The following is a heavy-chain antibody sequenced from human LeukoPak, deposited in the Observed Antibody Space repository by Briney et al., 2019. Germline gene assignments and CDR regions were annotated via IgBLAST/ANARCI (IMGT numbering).Heavy chain of an antibody. V-gene: IGHV3-30*18. CDR2: ISYDGSNK. Sequence: PGGSLRLSCAASGFTFRSYWMSWVRQAPGKGLEWVAVISYDGSNKYYADSVKGRFTISRDNSKNTLYLQMNSLRAEDTAVYYCAKTSDTYPFDYWGQGTLVTVSS. CDR3: AKTSDTYPFDY. J-gene: IGHJ4*02. D-gene: IGHD3-16*01. CDR1: GFTFRSYW.